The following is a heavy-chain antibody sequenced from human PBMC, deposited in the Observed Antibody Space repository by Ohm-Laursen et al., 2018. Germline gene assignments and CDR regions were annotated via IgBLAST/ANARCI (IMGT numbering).Heavy chain of an antibody. CDR1: GFTFSDYY. J-gene: IGHJ3*02. Sequence: GSLRLSCTASGFTFSDYYMSWIRQAPGKGLEWVSYISSSGSTIYYADSVKGRFTISRDNAKNSLYLQMNSLRAEDTAVYYCARQVWGELDAFDIWGQGTMVTVSS. CDR2: ISSSGSTI. D-gene: IGHD1-26*01. V-gene: IGHV3-11*01. CDR3: ARQVWGELDAFDI.